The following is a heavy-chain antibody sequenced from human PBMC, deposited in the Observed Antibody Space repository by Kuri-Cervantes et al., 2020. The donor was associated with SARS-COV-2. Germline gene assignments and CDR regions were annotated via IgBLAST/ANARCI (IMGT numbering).Heavy chain of an antibody. D-gene: IGHD6-13*01. CDR1: GGSFSGYY. CDR3: ARDGTYSSSWRNWFDP. Sequence: ESLKISCAVYGGSFSGYYWSWIRQPPGKGLEWIGEINHSGSTNYNPSLKSRVTISVDTSKNQFSLKLSSVTAADTAVYYCARDGTYSSSWRNWFDPWGQGTLVTVSS. V-gene: IGHV4-34*01. J-gene: IGHJ5*02. CDR2: INHSGST.